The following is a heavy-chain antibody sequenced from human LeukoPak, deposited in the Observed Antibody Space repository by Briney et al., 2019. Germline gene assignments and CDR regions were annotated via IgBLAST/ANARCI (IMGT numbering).Heavy chain of an antibody. J-gene: IGHJ4*02. CDR1: GFIFSDYA. D-gene: IGHD4-23*01. V-gene: IGHV3-23*01. CDR2: ISGSGHVT. CDR3: AKGYGGKFFYFDY. Sequence: EGSLRLSCAASGFIFSDYAMNWVRQAPGKGLEWVSTISGSGHVTYFASSVKGRFTIFRDNSKNTLYLEMNSLRAEDTAIYYCAKGYGGKFFYFDYWGQGTLVTVSS.